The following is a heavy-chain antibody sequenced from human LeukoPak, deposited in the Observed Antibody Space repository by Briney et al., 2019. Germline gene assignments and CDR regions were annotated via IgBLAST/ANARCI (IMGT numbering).Heavy chain of an antibody. Sequence: GGSLRLSCTASGFAFQAFEMHWVRQVPGKGLEWVSLIKSDGGKTDYADSVRGRFTISRDNGENSLYLQMNSLRSEDSALYYCATWAFYHGVDVWGQGTMVTVSS. CDR2: IKSDGGKT. CDR3: ATWAFYHGVDV. D-gene: IGHD1-26*01. V-gene: IGHV3-43*02. CDR1: GFAFQAFE. J-gene: IGHJ6*02.